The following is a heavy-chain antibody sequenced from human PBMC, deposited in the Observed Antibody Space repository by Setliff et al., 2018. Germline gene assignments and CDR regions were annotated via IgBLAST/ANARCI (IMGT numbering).Heavy chain of an antibody. Sequence: GGSLKISCKGSGYSFSNFWTGWVRQMPGKGLEWMGIIYTGDSHNRYSPSFQGQVTMSAYKSINTAYLQWSNLKASDTAIYYCASSLVGATYSVYFDYWGQGALVTVSS. CDR3: ASSLVGATYSVYFDY. CDR1: GYSFSNFW. J-gene: IGHJ4*02. CDR2: IYTGDSHN. D-gene: IGHD1-26*01. V-gene: IGHV5-51*01.